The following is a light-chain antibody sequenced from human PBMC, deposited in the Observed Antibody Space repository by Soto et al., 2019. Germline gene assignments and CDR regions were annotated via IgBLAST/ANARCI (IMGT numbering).Light chain of an antibody. J-gene: IGKJ1*01. Sequence: DIVMTQSPDSLAVSLGERATINCKSSQSVLYSSNNKNYLAWYQQKPGQPPKLLIYWASTRESGVPDRFSGSGSGTEFTRTISIRQAEDVAVYYCQQDYSTPQTFGQGTKVEIK. V-gene: IGKV4-1*01. CDR1: QSVLYSSNNKNY. CDR2: WAS. CDR3: QQDYSTPQT.